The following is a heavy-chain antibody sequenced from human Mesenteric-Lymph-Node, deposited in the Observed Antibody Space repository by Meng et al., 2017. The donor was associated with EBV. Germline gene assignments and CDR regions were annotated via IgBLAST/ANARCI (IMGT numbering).Heavy chain of an antibody. CDR1: GFTFRTFW. Sequence: EVELVESGGGLVPPGGSPVLSCTASGFTFRTFWLHWVRQVPGHGRVWVSRIHNDGRRTNYADSVKGRFTISRDNARNTLYLQMNSLRAEDTAVYYCSTLYGDYEANFWGQGTLVTVSS. D-gene: IGHD4-17*01. V-gene: IGHV3-74*01. CDR2: IHNDGRRT. J-gene: IGHJ4*02. CDR3: STLYGDYEANF.